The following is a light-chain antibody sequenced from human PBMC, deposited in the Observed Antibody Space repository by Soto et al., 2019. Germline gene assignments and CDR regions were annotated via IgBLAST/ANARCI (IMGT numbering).Light chain of an antibody. CDR2: HVS. Sequence: QSVLTQPASVSGSPGQSITISCTGTSSDVGGYNYVSWYQQYQGKAPKLMIYHVSNRPSGVSNRFSGSKSGNSASLTISGLQPEDEADYYCSSYTSTSTYVFGTGTKVTVL. CDR3: SSYTSTSTYV. CDR1: SSDVGGYNY. V-gene: IGLV2-14*01. J-gene: IGLJ1*01.